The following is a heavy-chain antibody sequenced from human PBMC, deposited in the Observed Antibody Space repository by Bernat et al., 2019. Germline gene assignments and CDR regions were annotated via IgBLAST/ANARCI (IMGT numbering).Heavy chain of an antibody. CDR3: SADGPHLGPGELEV. D-gene: IGHD3-10*01. CDR1: GFTFTYAW. CDR2: IKTKVEGEAT. J-gene: IGHJ4*02. Sequence: EVYLVESGGGLVEPGGSLRLSCAASGFTFTYAWMNWVRQVPGKGLEWVGHIKTKVEGEATDYAAPVKCRFTISRDDSKNTVYVQINSLEIEDTAVYYCSADGPHLGPGELEVWGQGSLVTVSS. V-gene: IGHV3-15*07.